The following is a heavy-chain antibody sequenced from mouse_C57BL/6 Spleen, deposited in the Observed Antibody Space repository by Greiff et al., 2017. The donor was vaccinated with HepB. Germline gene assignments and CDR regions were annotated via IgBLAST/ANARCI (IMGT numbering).Heavy chain of an antibody. Sequence: QVHVKQSGAELVRPGASVKLSCKASGYTFTDYYINWVKQRPGQGLEWIARIYPGSGNTYYNEKFKGKATLTAEKSSSTAYMELRSLTSEDSAVYYCTRAWFAYWGQGTLVTVSA. CDR2: IYPGSGNT. V-gene: IGHV1-76*01. CDR1: GYTFTDYY. J-gene: IGHJ3*01. CDR3: TRAWFAY.